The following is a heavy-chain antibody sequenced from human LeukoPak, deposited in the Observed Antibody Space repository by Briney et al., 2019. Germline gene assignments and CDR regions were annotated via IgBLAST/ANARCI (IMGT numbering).Heavy chain of an antibody. V-gene: IGHV4-30-2*01. Sequence: SQTLSLTCAVSGGSISSVGYSWSWIRQPPGKALEWIGYIYHSGGTFYNPSLESRVTMSLDTTKNHFFLQLNSVTAVDTAVYYCAGSIPGQGLSSTYWGQGTLVTVSS. CDR2: IYHSGGT. D-gene: IGHD3-10*01. CDR1: GGSISSVGYS. J-gene: IGHJ4*02. CDR3: AGSIPGQGLSSTY.